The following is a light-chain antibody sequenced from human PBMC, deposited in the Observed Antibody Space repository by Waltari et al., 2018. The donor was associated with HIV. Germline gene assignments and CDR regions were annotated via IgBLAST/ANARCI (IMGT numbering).Light chain of an antibody. CDR1: DVDDYKY. V-gene: IGLV2-14*01. J-gene: IGLJ2*01. Sequence: QSALTQPASVSGSPGQSITISCDVDDYKYVSWYQHHPGKAPKVIIYDVTNRPSGLSYRCSGSKSGNTATLTISGLQPEDEADYFCASYITSATPVFGGGTKLTVL. CDR2: DVT. CDR3: ASYITSATPV.